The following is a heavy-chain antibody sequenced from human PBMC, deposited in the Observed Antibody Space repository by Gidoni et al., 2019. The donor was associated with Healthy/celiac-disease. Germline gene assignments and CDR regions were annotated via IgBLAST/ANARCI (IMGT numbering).Heavy chain of an antibody. J-gene: IGHJ4*02. Sequence: QVQLQESGPGLVKPSQTLSLTCTVSGGSISSGGYYWSWIRQHLGKGREWIGYIYYSGSTYYNPSLKSRVTISVDTSKNQFSLKLSSVTAADTAVYYCARESELGSYFDYWGQGTLVTVSS. CDR3: ARESELGSYFDY. V-gene: IGHV4-31*03. CDR2: IYYSGST. CDR1: GGSISSGGYY. D-gene: IGHD7-27*01.